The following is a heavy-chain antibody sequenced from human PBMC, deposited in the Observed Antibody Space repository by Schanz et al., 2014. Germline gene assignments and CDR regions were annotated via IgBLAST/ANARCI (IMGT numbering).Heavy chain of an antibody. V-gene: IGHV3-23*01. J-gene: IGHJ3*02. CDR3: AAARGTNCYFCALDI. D-gene: IGHD2-2*01. CDR1: GFAFTSNA. Sequence: EAQLLESGGGLVQPGGSLRLSCEASGFAFTSNAMTWVRQAPGKGLEWVSTISGSGAHTYPADSVRSRFTISRDNSKNTLYLQMKSLRAEDTAIYISAAARGTNCYFCALDIWGQGTMVTVSS. CDR2: ISGSGAHT.